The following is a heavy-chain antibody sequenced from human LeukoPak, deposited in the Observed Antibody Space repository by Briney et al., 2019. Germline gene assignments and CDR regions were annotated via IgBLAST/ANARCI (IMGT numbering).Heavy chain of an antibody. D-gene: IGHD3-9*01. Sequence: SSETLSLTCAVYGVSFSGYYWSWIRQPPGKGLEWIGEINHSGSTNYNPSLKSRVSFSLDTSKNQFSLNLTSVTAADTAVYFCARTNLYDVLTGFFDYWGQGSLVTVSS. CDR3: ARTNLYDVLTGFFDY. J-gene: IGHJ4*02. CDR2: INHSGST. V-gene: IGHV4-34*01. CDR1: GVSFSGYY.